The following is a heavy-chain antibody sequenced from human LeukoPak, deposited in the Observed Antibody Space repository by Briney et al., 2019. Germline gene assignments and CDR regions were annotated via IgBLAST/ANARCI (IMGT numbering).Heavy chain of an antibody. D-gene: IGHD2-2*01. J-gene: IGHJ4*02. V-gene: IGHV4-34*01. Sequence: SETLSLTCAVYGGSFSGYYWSWIRQPPGKGLEWIGEINHSGSTNYNPSLKSRVTISVDTSKNQFSPKLSSVTAADTAVYYCARASNDCSSTSCPFDYWGQGTLVTVSS. CDR3: ARASNDCSSTSCPFDY. CDR2: INHSGST. CDR1: GGSFSGYY.